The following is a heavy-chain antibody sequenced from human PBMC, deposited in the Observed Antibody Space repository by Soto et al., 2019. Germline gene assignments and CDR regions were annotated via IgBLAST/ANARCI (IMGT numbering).Heavy chain of an antibody. CDR2: ISTSVGST. Sequence: GGSLRLSCAASGFTFSTYAMSWVRQAPGKGLEWVSAISTSVGSTYYTDSVKGRFAISRDNSKNTLYLQMNSLRAEDTAVYYCAKGGQSYDYWGQGTLVTVSS. CDR1: GFTFSTYA. D-gene: IGHD3-10*01. CDR3: AKGGQSYDY. V-gene: IGHV3-23*01. J-gene: IGHJ4*02.